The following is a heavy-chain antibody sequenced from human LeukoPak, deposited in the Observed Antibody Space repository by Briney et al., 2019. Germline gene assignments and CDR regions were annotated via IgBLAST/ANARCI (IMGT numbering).Heavy chain of an antibody. CDR2: IYYSGST. J-gene: IGHJ5*02. CDR3: ARDSGGVTNWFDP. V-gene: IGHV4-31*03. CDR1: GGSISSGGYY. D-gene: IGHD3-10*01. Sequence: PSETLSLTCTVSGGSISSGGYYWSWIRQHPGKGLEWIGYIYYSGSTYYNPSLKSRVTISVDTSKNQFSLKLSSVTAADTAVYYCARDSGGVTNWFDPWGQGTLVTVSS.